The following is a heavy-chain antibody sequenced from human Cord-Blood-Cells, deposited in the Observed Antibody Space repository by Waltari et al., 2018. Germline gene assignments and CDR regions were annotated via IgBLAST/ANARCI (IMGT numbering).Heavy chain of an antibody. Sequence: QVQLVESGGGVVQPGRSLRLSCAASGFTFSSFGMHWVRQAPGKGLGWVAVIWYDGSNKYYADSVKGRFTISRDNSKNTLYLQMNSLRAEDTAVYYCARDPVAARFDYWGQGTLVTVSS. V-gene: IGHV3-33*01. J-gene: IGHJ4*02. D-gene: IGHD6-6*01. CDR1: GFTFSSFG. CDR3: ARDPVAARFDY. CDR2: IWYDGSNK.